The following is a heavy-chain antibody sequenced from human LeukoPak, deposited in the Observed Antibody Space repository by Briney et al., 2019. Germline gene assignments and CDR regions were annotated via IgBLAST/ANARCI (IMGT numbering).Heavy chain of an antibody. CDR3: ARDSIVVVIAQDAFDI. Sequence: ASVNVSCKASGYAFSRYGINWVRQAPGQGLEWVGGISAYNGNANYAQNLQGRVTMTTDTSSSTAYMELRSLRSDDTAVYYCARDSIVVVIAQDAFDIWGQGTMVTVSS. CDR1: GYAFSRYG. J-gene: IGHJ3*02. D-gene: IGHD2-21*01. V-gene: IGHV1-18*01. CDR2: ISAYNGNA.